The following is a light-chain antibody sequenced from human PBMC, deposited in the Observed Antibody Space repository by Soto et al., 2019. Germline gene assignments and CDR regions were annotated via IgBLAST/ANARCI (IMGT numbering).Light chain of an antibody. CDR3: QKYNTAPLT. CDR2: GAS. Sequence: DIQMTQSPSSLSASIGDRVSITCRASQGIADYLAWYQQKPGEVPKVLIYGASTLQSGVPSRFRGSGFGTDFTLTISSLQPEDVATYYCQKYNTAPLTFGGGTTVEIK. J-gene: IGKJ4*01. V-gene: IGKV1-27*01. CDR1: QGIADY.